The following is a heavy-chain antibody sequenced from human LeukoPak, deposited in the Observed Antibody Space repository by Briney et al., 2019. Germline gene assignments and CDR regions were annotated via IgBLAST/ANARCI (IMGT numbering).Heavy chain of an antibody. CDR3: ARDSRFCTSYNCCGDAFDI. J-gene: IGHJ3*02. CDR1: GFTFSDYW. V-gene: IGHV3-7*01. Sequence: PGGSLRLSCAASGFTFSDYWMSWVRQSPGKGLEWVANIKEDGSQKYYVDSVRGRFTISRDNAKNSLFLQMDSLRAEDTAVYYCARDSRFCTSYNCCGDAFDIWGQGTMVTVTS. D-gene: IGHD1-1*01. CDR2: IKEDGSQK.